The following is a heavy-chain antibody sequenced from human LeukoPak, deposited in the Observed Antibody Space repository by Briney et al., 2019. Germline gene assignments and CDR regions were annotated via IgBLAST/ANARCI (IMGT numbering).Heavy chain of an antibody. CDR3: ARGLVGDILTGYYNSPDFDY. V-gene: IGHV4-34*01. D-gene: IGHD3-9*01. CDR2: INHSGST. CDR1: GGSFSGYY. Sequence: PSETLSLTCAVYGGSFSGYYWSWIRQPPGKGLEWIGEINHSGSTNYNPSLKSRVTISVDTSKNQFSLKLSSVTAVDTAVYYCARGLVGDILTGYYNSPDFDYWGQGTLVTVSS. J-gene: IGHJ4*02.